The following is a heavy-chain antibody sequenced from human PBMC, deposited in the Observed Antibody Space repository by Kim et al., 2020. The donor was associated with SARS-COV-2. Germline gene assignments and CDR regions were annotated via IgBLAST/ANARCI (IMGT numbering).Heavy chain of an antibody. CDR3: ARAGIRVLLWFGGSDDWFDP. V-gene: IGHV3-7*03. D-gene: IGHD3-10*01. J-gene: IGHJ5*02. CDR1: GFTFSSYW. Sequence: GGSLRLSCAASGFTFSSYWMSWVRQAPGKGLEWVANIKQDGSENYYVDSVKGRFTISRDNAKNSLYLQMNSLRAEDTAVYYCARAGIRVLLWFGGSDDWFDPWGQGNLVTVSS. CDR2: IKQDGSEN.